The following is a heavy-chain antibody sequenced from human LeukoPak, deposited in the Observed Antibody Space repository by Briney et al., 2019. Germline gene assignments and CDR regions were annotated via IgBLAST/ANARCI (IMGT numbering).Heavy chain of an antibody. Sequence: GASVKVSCKVSGYIFTELSMHWVRQVPGKGPEWMGGFDPEDGETIYAQKFQGRVTMTEDTSTDTAYMELSSLRSEDTAVYYCATFRDYGDLQATFDYWGQGTLVTVSS. CDR1: GYIFTELS. CDR3: ATFRDYGDLQATFDY. V-gene: IGHV1-24*01. CDR2: FDPEDGET. D-gene: IGHD4-17*01. J-gene: IGHJ4*02.